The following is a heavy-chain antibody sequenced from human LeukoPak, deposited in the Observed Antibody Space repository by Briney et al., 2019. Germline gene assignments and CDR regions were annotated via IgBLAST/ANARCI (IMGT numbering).Heavy chain of an antibody. V-gene: IGHV5-51*01. J-gene: IGHJ3*02. CDR1: GYSFSSYW. CDR2: IYPGDSDT. CDR3: ARPSSPQRSDAFDI. Sequence: GESLKISCKGSGYSFSSYWIGWVRQMPGKGLEWMGIIYPGDSDTTYSPSFRGQVTISADKSISTAYLQCNSLRASDTAMYYCARPSSPQRSDAFDIWGQGTMVTVSS.